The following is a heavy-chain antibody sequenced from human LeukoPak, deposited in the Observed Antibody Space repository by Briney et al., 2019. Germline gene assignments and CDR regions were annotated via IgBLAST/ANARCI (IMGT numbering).Heavy chain of an antibody. J-gene: IGHJ6*03. CDR3: AKGNNENYYYYMDV. CDR2: INWNGAST. CDR1: GFTFADYG. Sequence: GGSLRLSCAASGFTFADYGMSWVRQAPGKGLEWVSGINWNGASTGYADSVKGRFTISRDNAKNSLYLQMNSLRAEDMALYYCAKGNNENYYYYMDVWGKGTTVTVSS. D-gene: IGHD1/OR15-1a*01. V-gene: IGHV3-20*04.